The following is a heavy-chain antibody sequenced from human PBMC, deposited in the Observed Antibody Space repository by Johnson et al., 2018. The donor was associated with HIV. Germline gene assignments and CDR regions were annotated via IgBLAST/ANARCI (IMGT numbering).Heavy chain of an antibody. CDR3: ARDLGNWDSPRSAFDI. CDR2: ITSSCSSV. V-gene: IGHV3-11*04. Sequence: QVQLVESGGGLVKPGGSLRLSCAASGFTFSDYYMAWIRQAPGKGLECLSYITSSCSSVYYTDSVKGRFTISRDNAKTSLFLRMNSLRAEDTAVYYCARDLGNWDSPRSAFDIWGQGTMVTVSS. CDR1: GFTFSDYY. D-gene: IGHD1/OR15-1a*01. J-gene: IGHJ3*02.